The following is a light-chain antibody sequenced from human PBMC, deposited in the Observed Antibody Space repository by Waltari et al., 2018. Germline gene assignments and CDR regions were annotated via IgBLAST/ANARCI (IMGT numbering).Light chain of an antibody. CDR1: SSDVGGYNS. J-gene: IGLJ1*01. V-gene: IGLV2-14*01. CDR2: EVS. Sequence: QSALTQPASVSGSPGQSITISCTGSSSDVGGYNSVHWYRQHPGKAPKVMIYEVSNRPSGVSNRFSGSKSGNTASLTISGLQPEDDTDYYCSSYTSSSTYVFGTGTKVTVL. CDR3: SSYTSSSTYV.